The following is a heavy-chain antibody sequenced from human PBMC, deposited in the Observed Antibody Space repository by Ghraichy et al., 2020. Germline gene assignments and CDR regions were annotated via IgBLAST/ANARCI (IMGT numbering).Heavy chain of an antibody. CDR2: VYYSGAT. D-gene: IGHD2-15*01. Sequence: SQTLSLTCTVSGGSISDKTYYWAWIRQPPGKGLEWVASVYYSGATYYRPSLRSRVTISVHMPRDQFFLKLNSVTAADTAVFYCVRHVVIVDSAGHIGHYGLDIWGHGTTVTVS. CDR3: VRHVVIVDSAGHIGHYGLDI. CDR1: GGSISDKTYY. V-gene: IGHV4-39*01. J-gene: IGHJ6*02.